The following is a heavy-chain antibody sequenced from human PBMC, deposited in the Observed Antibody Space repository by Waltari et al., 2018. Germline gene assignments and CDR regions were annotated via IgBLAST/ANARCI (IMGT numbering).Heavy chain of an antibody. J-gene: IGHJ6*03. CDR1: GGSISSYY. CDR3: ARTGWFYYYYYMDV. Sequence: QVQLQESGPGLVKPSQTLSLTCTVSGGSISSYYWSWIRQPPGKGLEWIGRIYSSGSTNYNPSLKSRVTISVDRSKNQFSLKLSSVTAADTAVYYCARTGWFYYYYYMDVWGKGTTVTVSS. D-gene: IGHD2-15*01. CDR2: IYSSGST. V-gene: IGHV4-4*09.